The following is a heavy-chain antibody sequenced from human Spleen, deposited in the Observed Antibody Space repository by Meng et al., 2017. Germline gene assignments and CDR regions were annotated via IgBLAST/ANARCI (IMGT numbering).Heavy chain of an antibody. CDR3: ARGYCSTTNCNWFDP. Sequence: QVQLQESGPGLVKPSGTLFLTRTVSGGSISGGSWWTWVRQPPGKGLEWIGEIYHTGSTNYNPSLKSRVTISVDKSKNQFSLKLSSVTAADTAVYYCARGYCSTTNCNWFDPWGQGTLVTVSS. CDR2: IYHTGST. V-gene: IGHV4-4*02. J-gene: IGHJ5*02. CDR1: GGSISGGSW. D-gene: IGHD2-2*01.